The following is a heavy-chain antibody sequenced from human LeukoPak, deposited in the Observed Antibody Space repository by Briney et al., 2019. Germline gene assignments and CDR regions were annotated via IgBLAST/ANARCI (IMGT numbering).Heavy chain of an antibody. CDR3: ARDNPGIAVAAFDY. J-gene: IGHJ4*02. CDR1: GGSISSSSYY. Sequence: PSETLSLTCTVSGGSISSSSYYWGWIRQPPGKGLEWIGSIYYSGSTYYNPSLKSRVTISVDTSKNQFSLKLSSVTAADTAVYYCARDNPGIAVAAFDYWGQGTLVTVSS. D-gene: IGHD6-19*01. CDR2: IYYSGST. V-gene: IGHV4-39*07.